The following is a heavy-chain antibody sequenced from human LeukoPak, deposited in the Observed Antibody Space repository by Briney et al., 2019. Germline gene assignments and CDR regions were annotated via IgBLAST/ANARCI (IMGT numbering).Heavy chain of an antibody. V-gene: IGHV3-21*01. CDR3: ARKQWLNS. CDR1: GFTFSSYS. J-gene: IGHJ5*02. CDR2: ITTGGDDL. D-gene: IGHD6-19*01. Sequence: GGSLRLSCATSGFTFSSYSLTWVRQAPGKGLEWVSSITTGGDDLYYSDSVKGRFTISRDNAKNSLFLQMNNLRAEDTAVYYCARKQWLNSWGQGTRVIVSS.